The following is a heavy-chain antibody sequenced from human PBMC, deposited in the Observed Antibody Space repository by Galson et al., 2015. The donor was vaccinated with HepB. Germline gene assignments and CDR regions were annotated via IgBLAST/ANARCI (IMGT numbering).Heavy chain of an antibody. CDR1: GVSISSYY. CDR2: IYYTGTT. Sequence: ETLSLTCTVSGVSISSYYWSWIRQPPGKGLESIGYIYYTGTTNYNPSLKSRVTISVDTSKNKFSLKVTSVTAADTAVYYCARVWIPEGILFDSWGQGTLVTVSS. D-gene: IGHD3-3*01. CDR3: ARVWIPEGILFDS. V-gene: IGHV4-59*01. J-gene: IGHJ4*02.